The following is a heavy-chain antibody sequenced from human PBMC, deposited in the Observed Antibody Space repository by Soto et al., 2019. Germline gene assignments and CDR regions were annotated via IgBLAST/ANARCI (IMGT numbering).Heavy chain of an antibody. CDR2: ISAYNGNT. V-gene: IGHV1-18*01. CDR3: AREGTPITIFGVVIKSRGVNYGMDV. Sequence: ASVKVSCKASGYTFTSYGISWVRQAPGQGLEWMGWISAYNGNTNYAQKLQGRATMTTDTSTSTAYMELRSLRSDDTAVYYCAREGTPITIFGVVIKSRGVNYGMDVWGQGTTVTVSS. J-gene: IGHJ6*02. CDR1: GYTFTSYG. D-gene: IGHD3-3*01.